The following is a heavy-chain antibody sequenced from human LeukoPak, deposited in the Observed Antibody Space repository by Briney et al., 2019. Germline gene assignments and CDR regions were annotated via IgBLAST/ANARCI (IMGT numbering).Heavy chain of an antibody. J-gene: IGHJ4*02. D-gene: IGHD5-12*01. CDR1: GFTFSDYY. Sequence: GGSLRLSCAASGFTFSDYYMSWIRQAPGKGLEWVSAISGSGGSTYYADSVKGRFTISRDNSKNTLYLQMNSLRAEDTAVYYCARDSGYDEGFDYWGQGTLVTVSS. CDR3: ARDSGYDEGFDY. CDR2: ISGSGGST. V-gene: IGHV3-23*01.